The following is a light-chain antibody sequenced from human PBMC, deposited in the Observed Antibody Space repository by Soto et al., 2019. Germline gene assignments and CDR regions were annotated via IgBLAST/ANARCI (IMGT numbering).Light chain of an antibody. Sequence: MQMTQSPSSLAASVGDTITITCRASHDISSYLAWYQQKPGKVPKLLIYGASTLQSGVPSRFSGSGSASGSGTDFTLTISGLQPEDVATYYCQKYDSAPLTFGGGTKVEIK. V-gene: IGKV1-27*01. J-gene: IGKJ4*01. CDR1: HDISSY. CDR2: GAS. CDR3: QKYDSAPLT.